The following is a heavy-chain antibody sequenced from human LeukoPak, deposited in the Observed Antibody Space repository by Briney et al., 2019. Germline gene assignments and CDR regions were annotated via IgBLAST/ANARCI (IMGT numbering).Heavy chain of an antibody. CDR2: INHSGST. J-gene: IGHJ5*02. CDR3: ARGVEPNYYDSSEDWFDP. D-gene: IGHD3-22*01. Sequence: KPSETLSLTCAVYGGSFSGYYWSWFRQPPGKGLEWIGEINHSGSTNYNPSLKSRVTISVDTSKNQFSLKLSSVTAADTAVYYCARGVEPNYYDSSEDWFDPWGQGTLVTVSS. CDR1: GGSFSGYY. V-gene: IGHV4-34*01.